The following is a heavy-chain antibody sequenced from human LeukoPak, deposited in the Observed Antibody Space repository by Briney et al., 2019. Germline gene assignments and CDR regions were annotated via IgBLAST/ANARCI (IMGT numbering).Heavy chain of an antibody. J-gene: IGHJ4*02. CDR2: ISGSGGST. CDR3: AKGRGFRVWDPRDD. Sequence: GGSLRLSCAASGFTFSSYAMSWVRQAPGKGLEWVSAISGSGGSTYYADSVKGRFTISRDNSKNTLFLEMNSLRVEDTAVYYCAKGRGFRVWDPRDDWGQGTLITVSS. CDR1: GFTFSSYA. D-gene: IGHD3-16*01. V-gene: IGHV3-23*01.